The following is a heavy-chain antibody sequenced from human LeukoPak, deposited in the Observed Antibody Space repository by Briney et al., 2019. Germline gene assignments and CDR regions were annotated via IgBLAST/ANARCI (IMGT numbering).Heavy chain of an antibody. J-gene: IGHJ5*02. CDR2: ISGNGATT. CDR1: GFTFSSYS. CDR3: AKVDNLVVVPSAIREDWFDP. D-gene: IGHD2-2*01. V-gene: IGHV3-23*01. Sequence: PGGSLRLSCTASGFTFSSYSMTWVRQAPGKGLEWVSAISGNGATTRYADSVKGRFTISRDNSENALYLQMNSLRAEDTAVYYCAKVDNLVVVPSAIREDWFDPWGQGSLVTVSS.